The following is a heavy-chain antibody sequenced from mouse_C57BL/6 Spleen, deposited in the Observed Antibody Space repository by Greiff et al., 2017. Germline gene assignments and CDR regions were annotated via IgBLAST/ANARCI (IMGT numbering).Heavy chain of an antibody. J-gene: IGHJ3*01. CDR1: GFSLTSYG. Sequence: VMLVESGPGLVAPSQSLSITCTVSGFSLTSYGVSWVRQPPGKGLEWLGVIWGDGSTNYHSAIIYRLSISKENSKSQGFLKQNSLQTDDTATYYCAKGKNYYGSSYGWFAYWGQGTLVTVSA. CDR3: AKGKNYYGSSYGWFAY. V-gene: IGHV2-3*01. CDR2: IWGDGST. D-gene: IGHD1-1*01.